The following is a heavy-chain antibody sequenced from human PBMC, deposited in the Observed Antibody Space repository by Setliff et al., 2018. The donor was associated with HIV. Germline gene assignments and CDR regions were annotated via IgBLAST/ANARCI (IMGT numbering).Heavy chain of an antibody. Sequence: LRLSCAASGFTFSSYWMSWVRQAPGKGPEWVANIKTDGSEKNYVDSVKGRFTISRDNAKNSMDLQMNSLRAEDTAIYYCARKLRPGHGVDVWGQGTTVTVSS. J-gene: IGHJ6*02. D-gene: IGHD3-10*01. CDR3: ARKLRPGHGVDV. CDR1: GFTFSSYW. CDR2: IKTDGSEK. V-gene: IGHV3-7*01.